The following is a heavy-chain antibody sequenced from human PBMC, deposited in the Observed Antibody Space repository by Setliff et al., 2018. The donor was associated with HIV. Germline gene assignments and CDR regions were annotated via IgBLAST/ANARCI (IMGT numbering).Heavy chain of an antibody. CDR2: IGQDGSEK. CDR1: GFTFNNYW. V-gene: IGHV3-7*01. CDR3: ARAQDNYYDSSGYSFDS. D-gene: IGHD3-22*01. Sequence: GGSLRLSCAASGFTFNNYWMCWVRQAPGMGLEWVANIGQDGSEKNYVDSVKGRFTVSRDNAKNTLYLQMNSLRAEDTAVYYCARAQDNYYDSSGYSFDSWGQGSLVTVSS. J-gene: IGHJ4*02.